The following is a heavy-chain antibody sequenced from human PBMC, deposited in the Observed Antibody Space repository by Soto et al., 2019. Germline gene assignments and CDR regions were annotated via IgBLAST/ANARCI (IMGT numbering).Heavy chain of an antibody. V-gene: IGHV4-39*01. J-gene: IGHJ4*02. CDR3: ARGPRITMIVVVITTAPFDY. Sequence: PSETLCLTCTVSGGSIGSSSYYWGWIRQPPGKGLEWIGSIYYSGSTYYNPSLKSRVTISVDTSKNQFSLKLSSVTAADTAVYYCARGPRITMIVVVITTAPFDYWGQGTLVTVSS. CDR2: IYYSGST. CDR1: GGSIGSSSYY. D-gene: IGHD3-22*01.